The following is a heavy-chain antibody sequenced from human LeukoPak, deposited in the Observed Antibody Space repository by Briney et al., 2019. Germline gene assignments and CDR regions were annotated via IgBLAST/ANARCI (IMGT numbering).Heavy chain of an antibody. Sequence: HPGGSLRLSCAASGFTFSSYAMSWVRQAPGKGLEWVSAISGSGGSTYYADSVKGRFTISRDNSKNTLYLQMNSLRAEDTAVYYCAKSSLSTRDRGYDDGDYWGQGTLVTVSS. D-gene: IGHD5-12*01. CDR2: ISGSGGST. V-gene: IGHV3-23*01. CDR3: AKSSLSTRDRGYDDGDY. CDR1: GFTFSSYA. J-gene: IGHJ4*02.